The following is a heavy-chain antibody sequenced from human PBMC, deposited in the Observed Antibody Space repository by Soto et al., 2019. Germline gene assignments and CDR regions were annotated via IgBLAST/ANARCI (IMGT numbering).Heavy chain of an antibody. CDR1: GGSFSGYY. CDR2: INHSGST. Sequence: SETLSLTCAVYGGSFSGYYWSWIRQPPGKGLEWIGEINHSGSTNYNPSLKSRVTISVDTSKNQFSLKLSSVTAADTAVYYCARDRATMVRGVIPRWFDPWGQGTLVTVS. D-gene: IGHD3-10*01. V-gene: IGHV4-34*01. CDR3: ARDRATMVRGVIPRWFDP. J-gene: IGHJ5*02.